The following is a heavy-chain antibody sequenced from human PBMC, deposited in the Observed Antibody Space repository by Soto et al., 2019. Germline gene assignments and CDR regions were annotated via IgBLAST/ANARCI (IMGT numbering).Heavy chain of an antibody. D-gene: IGHD2-21*02. CDR2: ISYDGSDK. V-gene: IGHV3-30-3*01. CDR1: GFTFSSYA. Sequence: GSLRLSCAASGFTFSSYAMHWVRQAPGKGLEWVAVISYDGSDKYYADSVKGRFTISRDNSKNTLYLQMNSLRAEDTAVYYCARYIVVVTATYAFDFWGQGTMVTVSS. J-gene: IGHJ3*01. CDR3: ARYIVVVTATYAFDF.